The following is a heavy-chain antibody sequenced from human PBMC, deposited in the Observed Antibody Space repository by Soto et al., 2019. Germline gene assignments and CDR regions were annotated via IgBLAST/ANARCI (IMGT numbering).Heavy chain of an antibody. CDR2: MNPNSGNT. J-gene: IGHJ3*02. D-gene: IGHD3-16*02. CDR1: GYTFTSYD. Sequence: QVQLVQSGAEVKKPGASVKVSCKASGYTFTSYDINWVRQATGQGLEWMGWMNPNSGNTGYAQKLQGRVTMTMNTSISTAYMELSSLKSEDTAVYYCASRQYDYIWGSYRYDAFDIWGQGTMVTVSS. V-gene: IGHV1-8*01. CDR3: ASRQYDYIWGSYRYDAFDI.